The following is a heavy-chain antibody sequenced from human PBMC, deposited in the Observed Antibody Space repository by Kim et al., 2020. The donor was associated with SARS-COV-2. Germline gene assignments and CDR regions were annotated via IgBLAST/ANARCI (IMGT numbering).Heavy chain of an antibody. J-gene: IGHJ4*02. D-gene: IGHD3-10*02. Sequence: TYCTTSVEGRFTTSTDNSKSTVYLQMSSLRAEDTAVYYCAKASGYYVFEYWGQGTLVTVSS. CDR3: AKASGYYVFEY. CDR2: T. V-gene: IGHV3-23*01.